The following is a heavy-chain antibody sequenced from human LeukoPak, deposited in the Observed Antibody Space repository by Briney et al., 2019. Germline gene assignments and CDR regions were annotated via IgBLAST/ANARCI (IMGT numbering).Heavy chain of an antibody. J-gene: IGHJ3*02. CDR3: ASQVGGSYPDAFDI. Sequence: ASVKVSCKASGYTFTGYYMHWVRQAPGQGLEWMGWINPNSGGTNYAQKFQGRVTMTRDTSISTAYMELSRLRSDDTAVYYCASQVGGSYPDAFDIWGQGTMVTVSS. CDR2: INPNSGGT. D-gene: IGHD1-26*01. V-gene: IGHV1-2*02. CDR1: GYTFTGYY.